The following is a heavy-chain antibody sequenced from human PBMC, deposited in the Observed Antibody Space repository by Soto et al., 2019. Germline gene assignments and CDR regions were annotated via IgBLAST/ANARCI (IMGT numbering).Heavy chain of an antibody. J-gene: IGHJ6*02. Sequence: RLEWMGWINAGNGNTKYSQKFQGRVTITRDTSASTAYMELSSLRSEDTAVYYCAREGSELLPYYYYYGMDVRRHGTTVTVSS. CDR3: AREGSELLPYYYYYGMDV. D-gene: IGHD1-26*01. CDR2: INAGNGNT. V-gene: IGHV1-3*01.